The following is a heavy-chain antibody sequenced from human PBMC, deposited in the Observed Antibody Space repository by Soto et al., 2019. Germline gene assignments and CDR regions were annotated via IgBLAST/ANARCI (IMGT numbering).Heavy chain of an antibody. CDR1: GFTFSSYS. CDR3: ERDKDWAFDY. V-gene: IGHV3-48*04. CDR2: IFVTSGTI. J-gene: IGHJ4*02. Sequence: PGGSLRLSCVASGFTFSSYSMVWVRQAPGKGLEWVSYIFVTSGTIYYADSVKGRFTVSRDNAKNSLFLLMNSLRAEDTAVYYFERDKDWAFDYWSQGNQVTVSS. D-gene: IGHD3-9*01.